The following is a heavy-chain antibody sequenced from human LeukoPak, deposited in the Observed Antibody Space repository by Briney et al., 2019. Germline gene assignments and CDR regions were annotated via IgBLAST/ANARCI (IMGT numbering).Heavy chain of an antibody. CDR2: IYYSGST. Sequence: PSETLPLTCTVSGGSISSYYWSWIRQPPGKGLEWIGYIYYSGSTNYNPSLKSRVTISVDTSKNQFSLKLSSVTAADTAVYYCARGTSTMVRGVKRGSNWFDPWGQGTLVTVSS. J-gene: IGHJ5*02. D-gene: IGHD3-10*01. V-gene: IGHV4-59*12. CDR3: ARGTSTMVRGVKRGSNWFDP. CDR1: GGSISSYY.